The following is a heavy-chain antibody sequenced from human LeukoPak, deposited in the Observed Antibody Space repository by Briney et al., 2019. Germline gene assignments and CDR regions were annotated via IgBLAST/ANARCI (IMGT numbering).Heavy chain of an antibody. V-gene: IGHV1-18*04. CDR2: ISAYNGNT. D-gene: IGHD3-22*01. J-gene: IGHJ4*02. CDR3: ARDLGSSGYYPLPDY. Sequence: ASVKVSCKTSGYSFTGYYIHWVRQAPGQGLEWMGWISAYNGNTKYAQKLQGRVTMTTDTSTSTAYMELRSLRSDDTAVYYCARDLGSSGYYPLPDYWGQGTLVTVSS. CDR1: GYSFTGYY.